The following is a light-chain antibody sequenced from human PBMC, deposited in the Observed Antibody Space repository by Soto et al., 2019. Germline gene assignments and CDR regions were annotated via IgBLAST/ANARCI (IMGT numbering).Light chain of an antibody. CDR2: DVS. J-gene: IGKJ1*01. CDR3: QQYDYSRT. CDR1: QNISTS. V-gene: IGKV1-5*01. Sequence: DIQLIQSPSTLSASVGDSVTITCRASQNISTSLAWYQHKPGKAPKLLMFDVSNLESGVPSRFSGSGSGTEFTLTISSLHSDDFATYYCQQYDYSRTFGQGTKVDIK.